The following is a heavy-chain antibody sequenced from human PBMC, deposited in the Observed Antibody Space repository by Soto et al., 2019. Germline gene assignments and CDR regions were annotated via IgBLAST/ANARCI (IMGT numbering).Heavy chain of an antibody. CDR2: ISGSGGST. CDR3: AERVAAETRHYWYSEL. V-gene: IGHV3-23*01. Sequence: EVQLLESGGGLVQPGGSLRLSCAASGFTFSSYAMSWVRQAPGKGLEWVSAISGSGGSTYYADSGKGRFTISRDNSTSTLYLPMNSPRAEDTAAYYLAERVAAETRHYWYSELWVRGTMITFSS. CDR1: GFTFSSYA. D-gene: IGHD2-15*01. J-gene: IGHJ2*01.